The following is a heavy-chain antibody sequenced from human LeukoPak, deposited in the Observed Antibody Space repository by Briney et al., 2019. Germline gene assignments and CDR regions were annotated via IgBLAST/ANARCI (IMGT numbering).Heavy chain of an antibody. CDR3: ARDPAAGTEGY. CDR1: GFTFSSYA. V-gene: IGHV3-21*01. Sequence: GGSLRLSCAASGFTFSSYAMNWVRQAPGKGLEWVSSISSSSSYIYYADSVKGRFTISRDNAKNSLYLQMNSLRAEDTAVYYCARDPAAGTEGYWGQGTLVTVSS. D-gene: IGHD6-19*01. CDR2: ISSSSSYI. J-gene: IGHJ4*02.